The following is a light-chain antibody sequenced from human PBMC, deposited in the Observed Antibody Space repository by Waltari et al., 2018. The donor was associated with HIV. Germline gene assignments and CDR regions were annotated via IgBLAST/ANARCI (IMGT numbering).Light chain of an antibody. V-gene: IGKV1-5*03. CDR1: QRISSW. J-gene: IGKJ1*01. Sequence: DIQMTQSPSTLSAFVGDRVTISCRASQRISSWLAWYQQKPGKAPKLLIYKASSLESGVPSRFSGSGSGTEFTLTISSLRPDDFATYYCQQYDGYPWTFGQGTKVEIK. CDR2: KAS. CDR3: QQYDGYPWT.